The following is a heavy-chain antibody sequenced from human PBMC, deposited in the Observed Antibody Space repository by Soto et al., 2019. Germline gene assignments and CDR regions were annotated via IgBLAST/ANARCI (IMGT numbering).Heavy chain of an antibody. J-gene: IGHJ6*02. V-gene: IGHV3-73*02. CDR2: TRSAAENYAT. D-gene: IGHD3-10*01. CDR3: SRGVWLGASYGMDV. Sequence: EVPLVESGGGLVQPGGSLKLSCAASGFTFSGSAVHWVRQASGKGLEWLGRTRSAAENYATSYAASVRGRFTISRXDXXNTAYLQMNSLNTEDTAVYYCSRGVWLGASYGMDVWGQGTTVTVSS. CDR1: GFTFSGSA.